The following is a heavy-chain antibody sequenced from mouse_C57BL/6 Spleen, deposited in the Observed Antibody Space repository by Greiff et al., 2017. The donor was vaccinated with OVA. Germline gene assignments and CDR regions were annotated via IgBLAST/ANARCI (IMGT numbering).Heavy chain of an antibody. D-gene: IGHD1-1*01. V-gene: IGHV1-52*01. CDR2: IDPSDSET. CDR1: GYTFTSYW. CDR3: ARRYYGYYFDY. Sequence: QVQLQQSGAELVRPGSSVKLSCKASGYTFTSYWMHWVKQRPIQGLEWIGNIDPSDSETHYNQKFKDKATLTVDKSSSTAYMQLSSLTSEDSAVYYCARRYYGYYFDYWGQGTTLTVSS. J-gene: IGHJ2*01.